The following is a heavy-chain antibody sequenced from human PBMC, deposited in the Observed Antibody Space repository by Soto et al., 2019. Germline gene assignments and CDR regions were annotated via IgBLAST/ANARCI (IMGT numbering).Heavy chain of an antibody. CDR2: ISSSSSYI. D-gene: IGHD2-2*02. Sequence: ESGGGLVKPGGSLRLSCAASGFTFSSYSMNWVRQAPGKGLEWVSSISSSSSYIYYADSVKGRFTISRDNAKNSLYLQMNSLRAEDTAEYYCAREWGDIVVVPAAIRPSYGMDVWGQGTTVTVSS. CDR3: AREWGDIVVVPAAIRPSYGMDV. J-gene: IGHJ6*02. V-gene: IGHV3-21*01. CDR1: GFTFSSYS.